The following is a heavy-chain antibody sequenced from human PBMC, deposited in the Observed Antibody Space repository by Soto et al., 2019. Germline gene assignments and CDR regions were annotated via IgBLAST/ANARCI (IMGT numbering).Heavy chain of an antibody. J-gene: IGHJ4*02. V-gene: IGHV3-73*01. CDR3: LVAQAYYYDSSGYHEGGFEY. Sequence: PGASLRLSCAASGFTFSGSAMHCLRQASGKGLEWVGRIRSKANSYATAYAASVKGRFTISRYDSKNTAYLQMNSLKTEDTAVYYCLVAQAYYYDSSGYHEGGFEYWGQGT. D-gene: IGHD3-22*01. CDR2: IRSKANSYAT. CDR1: GFTFSGSA.